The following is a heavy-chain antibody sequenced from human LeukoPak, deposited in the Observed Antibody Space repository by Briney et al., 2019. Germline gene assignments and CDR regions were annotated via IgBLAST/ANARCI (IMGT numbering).Heavy chain of an antibody. CDR1: GFTFDDYG. CDR2: INWNADST. J-gene: IGHJ4*02. D-gene: IGHD3-22*01. Sequence: GGSLRLSCAASGFTFDDYGMSWVRQAPGKGLEWVSGINWNADSTGYADSVKGRFTITRDNAKNSLYLQMNSLRAEDTALYYCARGGYYDNSGASDYWGQGTLVTVSS. CDR3: ARGGYYDNSGASDY. V-gene: IGHV3-20*04.